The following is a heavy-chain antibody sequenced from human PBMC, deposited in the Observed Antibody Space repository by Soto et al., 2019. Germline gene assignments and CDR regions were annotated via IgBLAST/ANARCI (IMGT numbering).Heavy chain of an antibody. CDR2: IYYSGST. V-gene: IGHV4-59*01. CDR3: ARYGSGSSVGFDP. J-gene: IGHJ5*02. D-gene: IGHD3-10*01. CDR1: GGSISSYY. Sequence: QVQLQESGPGLVKPSETLSLTCTVSGGSISSYYWSWIRQPPGKGLEWIGYIYYSGSTNYNPSLKSRVTISVDTSKNQFSLKLSSVTAADTAVYSCARYGSGSSVGFDPWGQGTLVTVSS.